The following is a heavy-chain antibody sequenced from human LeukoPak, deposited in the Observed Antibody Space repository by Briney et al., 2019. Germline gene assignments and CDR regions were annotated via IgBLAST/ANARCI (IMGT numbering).Heavy chain of an antibody. D-gene: IGHD3-22*01. CDR3: ARDSGSNGFDI. Sequence: SSETLSLTCAVYGGSFSGYYWSWIRQPPGKGLEWIGEINHSGSTNYNPSLKSRVTISVDTSKNQFSLKLSSVTAADTAVYYCARDSGSNGFDIWGQGTMVTVSS. CDR2: INHSGST. V-gene: IGHV4-34*01. CDR1: GGSFSGYY. J-gene: IGHJ3*02.